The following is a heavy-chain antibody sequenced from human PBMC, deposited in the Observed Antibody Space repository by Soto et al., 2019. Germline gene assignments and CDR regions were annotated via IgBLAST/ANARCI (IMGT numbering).Heavy chain of an antibody. J-gene: IGHJ3*02. CDR3: AKHIAGSGSTDAFDI. Sequence: GGSLRLSSAASEFNFSSYGMSWVRQAPGKGLEWVSGISGGGGTTNYADSVKGRLTISRDNSKNTLYLQMNSLRAEDTAVYYCAKHIAGSGSTDAFDIWGQGTMVTVSS. D-gene: IGHD3-10*01. V-gene: IGHV3-23*01. CDR2: ISGGGGTT. CDR1: EFNFSSYG.